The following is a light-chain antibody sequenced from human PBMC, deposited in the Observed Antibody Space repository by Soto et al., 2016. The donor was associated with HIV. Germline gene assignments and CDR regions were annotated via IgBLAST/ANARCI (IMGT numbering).Light chain of an antibody. Sequence: SYVLTQPPSVSVSPGQTASITCSGGALPKEYAYWYQQKPGQAPTLVIYKDTERPSGIPERFSASSSGTTVTLTISGVEAEDEADYYCQSADNSGTYGGVFGGGTKLTVL. V-gene: IGLV3-25*03. CDR3: QSADNSGTYGGV. CDR1: ALPKEY. CDR2: KDT. J-gene: IGLJ3*02.